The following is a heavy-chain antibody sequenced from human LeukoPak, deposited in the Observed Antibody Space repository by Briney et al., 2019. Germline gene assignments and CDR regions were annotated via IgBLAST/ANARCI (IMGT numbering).Heavy chain of an antibody. CDR2: TYYRSKWYN. CDR1: GDSISSKNAA. CDR3: ARAVGYFDL. J-gene: IGHJ2*01. Sequence: SQTLSLTCAISGDSISSKNAAWNWIRQSPSRGLEWLGRTYYRSKWYNEYALSVISRITINPDTSKNRFSLQLKSVSTADTDVHYCARAVGYFDLWGRGTLVTVSS. V-gene: IGHV6-1*01.